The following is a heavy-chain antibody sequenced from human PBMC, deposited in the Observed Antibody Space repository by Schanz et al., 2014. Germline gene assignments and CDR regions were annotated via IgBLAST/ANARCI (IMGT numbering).Heavy chain of an antibody. Sequence: QVQLEQSGAEVKKPGASVKVSCKASGYTFTSYGISWVRQAPGQGLEWMGWISPYNGNTNYAQKLQGRVTMTAATSTSTAYMDLRSRRSDATDVYYCARDRRRYRSTASCLHDNWFDPWGRGTLVIVSS. J-gene: IGHJ5*02. CDR3: ARDRRRYRSTASCLHDNWFDP. CDR2: ISPYNGNT. V-gene: IGHV1-18*01. D-gene: IGHD2-2*01. CDR1: GYTFTSYG.